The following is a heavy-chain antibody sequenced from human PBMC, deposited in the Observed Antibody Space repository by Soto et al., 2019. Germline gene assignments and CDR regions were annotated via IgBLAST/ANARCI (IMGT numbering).Heavy chain of an antibody. D-gene: IGHD3-10*01. Sequence: EVQLLDSGGGLVQPGGSLRLSCAASGFTFNNYAMTWVRQAPGKGLEWVSAISGGGDTTSYADSVKGRFTVSRDGSKNTLYLQMSSLRAEDTALYYCAKGRGGSGSLTPRVDFWGQVPLVTVSS. CDR1: GFTFNNYA. V-gene: IGHV3-23*01. CDR2: ISGGGDTT. CDR3: AKGRGGSGSLTPRVDF. J-gene: IGHJ4*02.